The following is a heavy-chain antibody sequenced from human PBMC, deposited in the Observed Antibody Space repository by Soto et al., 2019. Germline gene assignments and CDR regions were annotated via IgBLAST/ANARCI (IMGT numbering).Heavy chain of an antibody. CDR3: AAGEASSRNLAPYYLDF. CDR2: IHYSGTT. D-gene: IGHD6-13*01. J-gene: IGHJ4*02. V-gene: IGHV4-59*01. Sequence: SEILSLTCTVSGGSMRKYFWTWIRQPPGKGLEWIGYIHYSGTTSFFPSYNPSLRSRVTISEDTSKNQFPLKLLSVTTADTAVYFCAAGEASSRNLAPYYLDFWGQGTLVTVSS. CDR1: GGSMRKYF.